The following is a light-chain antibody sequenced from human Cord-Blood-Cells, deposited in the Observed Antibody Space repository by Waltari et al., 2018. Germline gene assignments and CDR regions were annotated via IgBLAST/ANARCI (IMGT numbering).Light chain of an antibody. V-gene: IGKV4-1*01. Sequence: DIVITQSTDSLAVSLGEKATINCKSSQSVLYSSNNKNYLAWYQQKPGQPPKLLIYWASTRESGVPDRFSGSGSGTDFTLTISSLQAEDVAVYYCQQYYSTPFTFGPGTKVDIK. J-gene: IGKJ3*01. CDR1: QSVLYSSNNKNY. CDR2: WAS. CDR3: QQYYSTPFT.